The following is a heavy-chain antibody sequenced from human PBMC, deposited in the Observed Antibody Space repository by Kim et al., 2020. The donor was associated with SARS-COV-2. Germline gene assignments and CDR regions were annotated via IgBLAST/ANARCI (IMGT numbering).Heavy chain of an antibody. CDR3: AADRPRRSWLRSLHYYYYYYGMDV. V-gene: IGHV1-58*01. Sequence: SVKVSCKASGFTFTSSAVQWVRQARGQRLEWIGWIVVGSGNTNYAQKFQERVTITRDMSTSTAYMELSSLRSEDTAVYYCAADRPRRSWLRSLHYYYYYYGMDVWGQGTTVTVSS. J-gene: IGHJ6*02. CDR2: IVVGSGNT. CDR1: GFTFTSSA. D-gene: IGHD5-12*01.